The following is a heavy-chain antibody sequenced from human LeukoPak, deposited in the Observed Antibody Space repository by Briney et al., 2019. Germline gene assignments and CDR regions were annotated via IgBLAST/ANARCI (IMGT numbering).Heavy chain of an antibody. D-gene: IGHD2-21*01. CDR3: ATVVAPYYYYMDV. CDR2: INPSGGST. Sequence: ASVKVSCKASGYTFSSYYMHWVRQAPGEGLEWMGIINPSGGSTSYAQKFKGRVTMTRDMSTSTVHMELSSLRSEDTAVYYCATVVAPYYYYMDVWGKGTTVTVSS. V-gene: IGHV1-46*01. CDR1: GYTFSSYY. J-gene: IGHJ6*03.